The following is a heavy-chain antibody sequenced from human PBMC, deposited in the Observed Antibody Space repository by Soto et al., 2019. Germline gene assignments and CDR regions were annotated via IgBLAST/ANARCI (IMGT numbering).Heavy chain of an antibody. Sequence: XGTLSLTFTVSGGSISSYYGSGIRQPPGKGLEWIGYIYYSGSTNYNPSLKSRVTISVDTSKNQFSLKLSSVTAADTAVYYCARGDYGGSFDYWGQGTLVTVSS. D-gene: IGHD4-17*01. J-gene: IGHJ4*02. CDR1: GGSISSYY. CDR3: ARGDYGGSFDY. V-gene: IGHV4-59*01. CDR2: IYYSGST.